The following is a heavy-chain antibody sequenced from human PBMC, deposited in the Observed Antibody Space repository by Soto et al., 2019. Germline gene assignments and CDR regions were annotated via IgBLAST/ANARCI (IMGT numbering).Heavy chain of an antibody. J-gene: IGHJ6*03. D-gene: IGHD2-2*01. CDR3: ARGEDIVVVPAARDLDYYYYYMDV. Sequence: QVQLVQSGAEVKKPGSSVKVSCKASGGTFSSYTISWVRQAPGQGLEWMGRIIPILGIANYAQKFQGRVTITADKSTSTAYMELSSLRSEDTAVYYCARGEDIVVVPAARDLDYYYYYMDVWGKGTTVTVSS. V-gene: IGHV1-69*02. CDR1: GGTFSSYT. CDR2: IIPILGIA.